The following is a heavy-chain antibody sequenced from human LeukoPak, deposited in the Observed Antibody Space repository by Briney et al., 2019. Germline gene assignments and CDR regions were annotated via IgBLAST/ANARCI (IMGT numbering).Heavy chain of an antibody. Sequence: GGSLRLSCAASGFTFSSYAMSWVRHAPGNGLELVSAISGSGGSTYYADSVKGRFTISRDNSKNTLYLQMNSLRAEDTAVYYCAKESMITFGGVIAYFDYWGQGTLVTVSS. CDR2: ISGSGGST. CDR1: GFTFSSYA. V-gene: IGHV3-23*01. CDR3: AKESMITFGGVIAYFDY. J-gene: IGHJ4*02. D-gene: IGHD3-16*02.